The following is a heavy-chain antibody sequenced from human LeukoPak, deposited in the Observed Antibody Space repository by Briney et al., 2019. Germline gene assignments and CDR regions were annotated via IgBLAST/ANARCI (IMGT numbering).Heavy chain of an antibody. J-gene: IGHJ4*02. CDR1: GYSITNGYF. CDR3: ARVARCTSCFDVDY. D-gene: IGHD2-2*01. CDR2: IYRTGTT. Sequence: PSETLSLTCTVSGYSITNGYFWGWIRQSPGKALEWIGNIYRTGTTFYNPSLQSRVTISVDTSKNTFSLRLKSVTAADTAVYYCARVARCTSCFDVDYWGQGTLVTVSS. V-gene: IGHV4-38-2*02.